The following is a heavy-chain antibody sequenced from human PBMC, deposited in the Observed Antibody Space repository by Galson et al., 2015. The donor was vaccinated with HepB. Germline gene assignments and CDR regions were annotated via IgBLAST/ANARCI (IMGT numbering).Heavy chain of an antibody. D-gene: IGHD3-9*01. CDR2: ISYDGSNK. V-gene: IGHV3-30-3*01. J-gene: IGHJ4*02. CDR1: GFTFSSYA. Sequence: SLRLSCAASGFTFSSYAMHWVRQAPGKGLEWVAVISYDGSNKYYADSVKGRFTISRDNSKNTLYLQMNSLRAEDTAVYYCARDLGYFDWLYYFDYWGQGTLVTVSS. CDR3: ARDLGYFDWLYYFDY.